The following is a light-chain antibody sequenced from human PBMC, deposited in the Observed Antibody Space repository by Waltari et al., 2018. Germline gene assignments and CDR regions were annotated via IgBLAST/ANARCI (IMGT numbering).Light chain of an antibody. CDR2: RAS. CDR1: ESISADY. Sequence: DIVLTQSPGTLSLSPGEEATLSCRASESISADYLAWYQQKSGQAPRAIMYRASTRATGIPNRFTGSGSGTDFTLTISGLEPEDFAVYYCQQYYGTVRTFGQGTKVEIK. J-gene: IGKJ1*01. V-gene: IGKV3-20*01. CDR3: QQYYGTVRT.